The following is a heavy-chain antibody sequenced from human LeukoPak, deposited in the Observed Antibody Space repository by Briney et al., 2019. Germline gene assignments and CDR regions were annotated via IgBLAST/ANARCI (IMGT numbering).Heavy chain of an antibody. Sequence: GGSLRLSCAASGFTFSSYAMHWVRQAPGKGLEWVAVISYDGSNEYYADSVKGRFTISRDNSKNTLYLQMNSLRAEDTAVYYCARSSSFEIVGATNRFDYWGQGTLVTVSS. V-gene: IGHV3-30*04. CDR3: ARSSSFEIVGATNRFDY. CDR2: ISYDGSNE. J-gene: IGHJ4*02. CDR1: GFTFSSYA. D-gene: IGHD1-26*01.